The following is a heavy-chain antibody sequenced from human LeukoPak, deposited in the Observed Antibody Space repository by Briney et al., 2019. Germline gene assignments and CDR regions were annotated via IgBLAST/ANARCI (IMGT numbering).Heavy chain of an antibody. CDR3: ARVFRGGGGGWPDY. CDR2: FGHGRNA. V-gene: IGHV4-39*01. CDR1: GGSINTNDYY. Sequence: SETLSLPCTLSGGSINTNDYYWGWIRQPPGKGLEWIGSFGHGRNAFYNPSLQSRVTISVDASTNQFSLRLTSVTAADTAMYYCARVFRGGGGGWPDYWGQGTLVTVSS. J-gene: IGHJ4*02. D-gene: IGHD6-19*01.